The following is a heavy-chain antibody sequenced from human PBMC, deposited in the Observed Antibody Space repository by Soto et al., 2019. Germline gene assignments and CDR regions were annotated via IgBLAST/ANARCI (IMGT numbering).Heavy chain of an antibody. J-gene: IGHJ4*02. CDR1: GYTFTSYA. D-gene: IGHD1-26*01. CDR3: ARGPLSLYSADFR. V-gene: IGHV1-3*01. CDR2: ITGGNGDT. Sequence: QVQLVQSGAEVKKPGASVRISCRTSGYTFTSYAITWLRHAPGQRLEWMGWITGGNGDTKYSQKFQDRLSITRDTSATTVSLGLSSLTSEDTAIYYCARGPLSLYSADFRWGQGTLVTVSS.